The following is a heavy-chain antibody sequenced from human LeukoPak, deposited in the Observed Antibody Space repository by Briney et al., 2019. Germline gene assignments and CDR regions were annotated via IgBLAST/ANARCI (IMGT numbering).Heavy chain of an antibody. CDR3: ATMRWLPTPFDY. CDR2: FDPEDGET. CDR1: GYTRTELS. V-gene: IGHV1-24*01. Sequence: ASVKVSCKVSGYTRTELSMHWVRQAPGKGLEWMGGFDPEDGETIYAQKFQGRVTMTEDTSTDTAYMELSSLRSEDTAVYYCATMRWLPTPFDYWGQGTLVTVSS. D-gene: IGHD5-24*01. J-gene: IGHJ4*02.